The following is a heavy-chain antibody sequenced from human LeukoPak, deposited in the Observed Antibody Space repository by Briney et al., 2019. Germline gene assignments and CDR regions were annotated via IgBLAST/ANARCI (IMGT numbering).Heavy chain of an antibody. D-gene: IGHD3-3*01. V-gene: IGHV1-3*01. CDR3: ARDRLIRFLPEGYFQH. CDR2: INAGNGNT. J-gene: IGHJ1*01. CDR1: GYTFTSYA. Sequence: ASVKVSCKASGYTFTSYAMHWVRQAPGQRLEWMGWINAGNGNTKYSQKFQGRVTITRDTSASTAYMELSSLRSEDTAVYYCARDRLIRFLPEGYFQHWGQGTLVTVSS.